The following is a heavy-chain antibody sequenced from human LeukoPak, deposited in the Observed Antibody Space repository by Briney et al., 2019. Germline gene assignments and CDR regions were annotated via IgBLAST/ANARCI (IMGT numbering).Heavy chain of an antibody. CDR3: AREMYSSGWLNAFDI. CDR1: GFTFDDYA. V-gene: IGHV3-9*01. J-gene: IGHJ3*02. D-gene: IGHD6-19*01. Sequence: PGGSLRLSCAASGFTFDDYAMHWVRQAPGKGLEWVSGISWNSGSIDYADSVKGRFTISRDNAKNSLYLQMNSLRAEDTALYYCAREMYSSGWLNAFDIWGQGTMVTVSS. CDR2: ISWNSGSI.